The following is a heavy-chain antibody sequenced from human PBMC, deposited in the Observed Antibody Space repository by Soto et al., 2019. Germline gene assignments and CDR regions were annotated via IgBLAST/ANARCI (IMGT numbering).Heavy chain of an antibody. V-gene: IGHV2-26*01. D-gene: IGHD3-10*01. CDR1: GFSLNNVRMG. Sequence: QVTLKESGPVLVRPTETLTLTCTVSGFSLNNVRMGVTWIRQPPGKALEWLAHISSTDEKAYSTSLKTRLTISKDTSSSQVVLSMTNLDPFDTATYYGARLVVGSGNSYAFVRFSRGLDVWGPGTPVTVSS. CDR2: ISSTDEK. J-gene: IGHJ6*02. CDR3: ARLVVGSGNSYAFVRFSRGLDV.